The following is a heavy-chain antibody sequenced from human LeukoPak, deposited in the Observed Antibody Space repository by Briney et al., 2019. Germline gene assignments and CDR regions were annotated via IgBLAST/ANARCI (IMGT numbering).Heavy chain of an antibody. CDR1: GYTFTSYG. Sequence: ASVKVSCKASGYTFTSYGINWVRQATGQGLEWMGWMNANSGDTGYAQKFQGRVTMTRNTSISTAYMELSSLRSEDTAIYYCARGGTYLPFGYWGQGTLVIVSS. D-gene: IGHD3-10*01. CDR3: ARGGTYLPFGY. J-gene: IGHJ4*02. V-gene: IGHV1-8*02. CDR2: MNANSGDT.